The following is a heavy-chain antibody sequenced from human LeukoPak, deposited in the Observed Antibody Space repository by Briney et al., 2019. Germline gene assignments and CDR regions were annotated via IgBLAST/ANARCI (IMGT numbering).Heavy chain of an antibody. CDR2: MNQRGSM. V-gene: IGHV4-34*01. J-gene: IGHJ4*02. CDR1: GASFTGYY. Sequence: PSETLSLTCDVYGASFTGYYWSWIRQSPGKGLEWIGEMNQRGSMNYNPSLKSRVTISVDRSKNQFSLKLSSVTAADTAVYYCARGAYYGSGSYDYWGQGTLVTVSS. D-gene: IGHD3-10*01. CDR3: ARGAYYGSGSYDY.